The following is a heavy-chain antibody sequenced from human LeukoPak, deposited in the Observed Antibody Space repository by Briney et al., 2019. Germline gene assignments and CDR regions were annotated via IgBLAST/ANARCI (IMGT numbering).Heavy chain of an antibody. V-gene: IGHV1-2*02. CDR2: INPNSGGT. J-gene: IGHJ4*02. Sequence: ASVKVSCKASGYTFTGYYMHWVRQAPGQGLEWMGWINPNSGGTNYAQKFQGRVTMTRDTSISTAYMELSRLRSDDTAVYYCARDRYYGSGSYFEVSPRDYWGQGTLVTVSS. D-gene: IGHD3-10*01. CDR3: ARDRYYGSGSYFEVSPRDY. CDR1: GYTFTGYY.